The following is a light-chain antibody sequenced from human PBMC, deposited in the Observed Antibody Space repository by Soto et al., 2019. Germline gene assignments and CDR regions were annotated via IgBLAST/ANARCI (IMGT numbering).Light chain of an antibody. Sequence: EIVLTQSPGTLSLSPGERATLSCRASQSVSSNHLAWYQQKRGQAPRLLIYGASSKATGVPDRFSGSGSGKDFTLTISSLEPEDFAVYYCQQYGSSPKTFGQGTKVEIK. V-gene: IGKV3-20*01. J-gene: IGKJ1*01. CDR1: QSVSSNH. CDR2: GAS. CDR3: QQYGSSPKT.